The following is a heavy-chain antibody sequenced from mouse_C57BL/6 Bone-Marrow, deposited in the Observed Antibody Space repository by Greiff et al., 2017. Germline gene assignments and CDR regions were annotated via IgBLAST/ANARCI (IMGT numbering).Heavy chain of an antibody. CDR3: AEEYDPAWLAY. Sequence: QVQLQQPGAELVMPGASVKLSCKASGYTFTSYWMHWVKQRPGQGLEWIGEIDPSDSYTNYNHKFKGKSTLTVDKSSSTAYMQRSSLTSEDSAVYYCAEEYDPAWLAYWGQGTLVTVSA. CDR2: IDPSDSYT. V-gene: IGHV1-69*01. J-gene: IGHJ3*01. CDR1: GYTFTSYW. D-gene: IGHD2-14*01.